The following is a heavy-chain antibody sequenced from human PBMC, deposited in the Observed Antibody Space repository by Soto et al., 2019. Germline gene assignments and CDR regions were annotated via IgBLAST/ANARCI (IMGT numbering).Heavy chain of an antibody. D-gene: IGHD2-2*01. Sequence: ASVKVSCKASGGTFSSYAISWVRQAPGQGLEWMGGIIPIFGTANYAQKFQGRVTITADESTSTAYMELSSRRSEDTAVYYCARVLVVPAAITNLRRATPNNYYYYYGMDVWGQGTTVTVSS. CDR2: IIPIFGTA. J-gene: IGHJ6*02. CDR3: ARVLVVPAAITNLRRATPNNYYYYYGMDV. V-gene: IGHV1-69*13. CDR1: GGTFSSYA.